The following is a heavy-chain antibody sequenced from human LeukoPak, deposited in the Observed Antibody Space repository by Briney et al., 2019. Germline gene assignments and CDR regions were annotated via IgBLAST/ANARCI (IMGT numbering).Heavy chain of an antibody. CDR3: ARVRADYYGSGSHYKVWFDP. CDR1: GGSISSYY. D-gene: IGHD3-10*01. V-gene: IGHV4-4*07. CDR2: IYSSGST. Sequence: KSSGTLSLTCTVSGGSISSYYWSWIRQPAGKGLEWIGRIYSSGSTNYNPSLKSRVTMSVDTSKNQFSLKLSSVTAADTAVYYCARVRADYYGSGSHYKVWFDPWGQGTLVTVSS. J-gene: IGHJ5*02.